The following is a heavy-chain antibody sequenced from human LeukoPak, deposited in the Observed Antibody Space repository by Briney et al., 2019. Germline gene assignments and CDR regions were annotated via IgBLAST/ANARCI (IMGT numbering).Heavy chain of an antibody. CDR2: IGDDGSTT. Sequence: GGSLRLPCAASGFTFSRYWMHWVRQAPGKGLVWVSRIGDDGSTTAYADSVRGRFTISRDNAKNTLYLQMNSLRAEDTAVYYCARASRGNWFDPWGQGTLVTVSS. CDR3: ARASRGNWFDP. J-gene: IGHJ5*02. V-gene: IGHV3-74*01. D-gene: IGHD3-10*01. CDR1: GFTFSRYW.